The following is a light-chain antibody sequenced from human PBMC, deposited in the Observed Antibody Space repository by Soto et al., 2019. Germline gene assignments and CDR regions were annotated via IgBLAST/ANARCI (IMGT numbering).Light chain of an antibody. CDR3: SSYTSSTPLYV. J-gene: IGLJ1*01. CDR2: DVS. V-gene: IGLV2-14*01. Sequence: QSALTQPASVSGSPGQSITISCTGTSSDVGGYNYVSWYQQRPGKAPKFMIYDVSNRPSGVSSRFSGSKSGNTASLTISGLQAEDEADYYCSSYTSSTPLYVFGTGTKLTVL. CDR1: SSDVGGYNY.